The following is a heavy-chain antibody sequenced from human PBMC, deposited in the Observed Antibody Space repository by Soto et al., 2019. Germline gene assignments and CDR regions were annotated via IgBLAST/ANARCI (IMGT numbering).Heavy chain of an antibody. J-gene: IGHJ4*02. CDR1: RFTFSSPS. D-gene: IGHD2-21*01. V-gene: IGHV3-30*18. Sequence: PXRSLRRAVAASRFTFSSPSLHWVRQAPGKGLEWVAGILYDGSTQYYGDSVKGRFTISRDNSKSTLYLQMNSLRVEDTAVYYCAKACNTYCYPSEYWGQGTLVTVS. CDR3: AKACNTYCYPSEY. CDR2: ILYDGSTQ.